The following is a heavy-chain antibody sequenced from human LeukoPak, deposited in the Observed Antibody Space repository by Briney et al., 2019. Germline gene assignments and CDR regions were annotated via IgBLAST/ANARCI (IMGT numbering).Heavy chain of an antibody. CDR2: IYYSGST. CDR3: ARDGGIAAVRWFDP. Sequence: SETLSLTCTVSGGSISSSSYYWGWIRQPPGKGLEWIGSIYYSGSTYYNPSLKSRVTISVDTSKNQFSLKLSSVTAADTAVYYCARDGGIAAVRWFDPWGQGTLVTVSS. V-gene: IGHV4-39*07. D-gene: IGHD6-13*01. CDR1: GGSISSSSYY. J-gene: IGHJ5*02.